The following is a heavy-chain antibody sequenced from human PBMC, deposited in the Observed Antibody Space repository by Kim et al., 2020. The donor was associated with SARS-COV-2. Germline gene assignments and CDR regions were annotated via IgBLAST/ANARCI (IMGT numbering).Heavy chain of an antibody. CDR2: INPNSGGT. CDR3: ARASRGGSSSRTMGY. CDR1: GYTFTGYY. J-gene: IGHJ4*02. Sequence: ASVKVSCKASGYTFTGYYMHWVRQAPGQGLEWMGWINPNSGGTNYAQKFQGRVTMTRDTSISTAYMELSRLRSDDTAVYYCARASRGGSSSRTMGYWGQGTLVTVSS. D-gene: IGHD6-6*01. V-gene: IGHV1-2*02.